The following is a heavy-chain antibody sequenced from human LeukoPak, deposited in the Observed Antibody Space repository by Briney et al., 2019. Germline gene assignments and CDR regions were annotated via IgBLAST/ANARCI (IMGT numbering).Heavy chain of an antibody. Sequence: MSSETLSLTCTVSGFLIGSGFYWSWIRQPAGKGLEWIGRIYTSGITNYNPYLKSRVTISADTSKNQFFLKLSSVTAADTAVYYCARVPGVRSSSIVHGFDIWGQGTSVTVSS. CDR1: GFLIGSGFY. CDR2: IYTSGIT. J-gene: IGHJ3*02. CDR3: ARVPGVRSSSIVHGFDI. V-gene: IGHV4-61*02. D-gene: IGHD6-6*01.